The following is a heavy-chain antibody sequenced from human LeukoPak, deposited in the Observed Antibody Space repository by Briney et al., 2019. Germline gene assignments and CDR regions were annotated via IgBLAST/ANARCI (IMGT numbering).Heavy chain of an antibody. D-gene: IGHD6-19*01. V-gene: IGHV1-69*13. J-gene: IGHJ4*02. Sequence: SVKVSCKASGGTFSSYAISWVRQAPGQGLEWMGGIIPIFGTANYAQKSQGRVTITADESTRTAYMELSSLRSEDTAVYYCARDGEDIAVAGTHYFDYWGQGTLVTVSS. CDR3: ARDGEDIAVAGTHYFDY. CDR1: GGTFSSYA. CDR2: IIPIFGTA.